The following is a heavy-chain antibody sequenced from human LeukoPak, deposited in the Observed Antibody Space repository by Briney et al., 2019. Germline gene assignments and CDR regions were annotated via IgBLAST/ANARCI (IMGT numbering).Heavy chain of an antibody. Sequence: SETLSLTCTVSGGSINVSYWSWIRQPPGKGLEWIGYIYHRGSTNYNPSLKSRITVSVDTSKNQFSLKVTSVTAADTAVYYCARSGVFSGYDAFDIWGQGTMVTVSS. CDR1: GGSINVSY. J-gene: IGHJ3*02. CDR2: IYHRGST. V-gene: IGHV4-4*09. CDR3: ARSGVFSGYDAFDI. D-gene: IGHD3-9*01.